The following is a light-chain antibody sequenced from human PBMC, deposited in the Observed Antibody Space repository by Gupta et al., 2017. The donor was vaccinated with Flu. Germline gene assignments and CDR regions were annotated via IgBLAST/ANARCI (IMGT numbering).Light chain of an antibody. CDR3: QQRSNWPLT. Sequence: LSCRASQSVSSYLAWYQQKPGQAPRLLIYEASNRATGIPARFSGRGSGTDFTLTISSLEPEDFAVYYCQQRSNWPLTFGGGTKVEIK. CDR1: QSVSSY. J-gene: IGKJ4*01. CDR2: EAS. V-gene: IGKV3-11*01.